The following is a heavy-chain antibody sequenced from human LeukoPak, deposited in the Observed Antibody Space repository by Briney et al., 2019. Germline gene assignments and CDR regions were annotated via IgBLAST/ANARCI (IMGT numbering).Heavy chain of an antibody. D-gene: IGHD1-1*01. J-gene: IGHJ6*02. CDR3: ARAKQLWNYYYYGMDV. CDR1: GYTFTGYY. CDR2: INPNSGGT. Sequence: ASVKVSCKASGYTFTGYYMHWVRQAPGQGLEWMGWINPNSGGTNYAQKFQGRVTMTRDTSISTAYMELSSLRSEDTAVYYCARAKQLWNYYYYGMDVWGQGTTVTVSS. V-gene: IGHV1-2*02.